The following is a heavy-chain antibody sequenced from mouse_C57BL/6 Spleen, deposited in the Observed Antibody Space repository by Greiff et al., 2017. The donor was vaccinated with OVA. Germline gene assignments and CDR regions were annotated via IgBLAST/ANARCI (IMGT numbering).Heavy chain of an antibody. D-gene: IGHD2-4*01. V-gene: IGHV1-55*01. CDR3: ARSDYDGAWFAY. CDR1: GYTFTSYW. J-gene: IGHJ3*01. Sequence: QVQLQQPGAELVKPGASVKMSCKASGYTFTSYWITWVKQRPGQGLEWIGDIYPGSGSTNYNDKFKSKATLTVDTSSSTAYMQLSSLTSEDSAVYYCARSDYDGAWFAYWGQGTLVTVSA. CDR2: IYPGSGST.